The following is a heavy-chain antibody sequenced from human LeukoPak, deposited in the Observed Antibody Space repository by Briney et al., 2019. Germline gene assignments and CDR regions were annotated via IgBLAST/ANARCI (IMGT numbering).Heavy chain of an antibody. D-gene: IGHD3-10*01. CDR1: GYTFTSYG. Sequence: GASVKVSCKASGYTFTSYGISWVRQAPGQGLEWMGWISAYNGNTNYAQKLQGRVTMTTDTSTSTAYMELRSLRSDDTAVYYCARDTLWFGEFVRFDPWGQGTLVTVSS. V-gene: IGHV1-18*01. CDR3: ARDTLWFGEFVRFDP. J-gene: IGHJ5*02. CDR2: ISAYNGNT.